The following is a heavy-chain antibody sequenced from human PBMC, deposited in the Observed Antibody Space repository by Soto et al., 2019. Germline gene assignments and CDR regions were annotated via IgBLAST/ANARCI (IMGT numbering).Heavy chain of an antibody. V-gene: IGHV3-48*01. J-gene: IGHJ3*02. CDR2: ISSTSSTI. D-gene: IGHD1-26*01. Sequence: EVQLVESGGGLVQPGGSLRLSCAASEFTFSDYIMNWVRQAPGKGLEWVSYISSTSSTIYYADSVKGRFTISRDNAKHSLYLQMNSLRAEDTAVYYCAREWEPDAFDIWGQGTMVTVSS. CDR1: EFTFSDYI. CDR3: AREWEPDAFDI.